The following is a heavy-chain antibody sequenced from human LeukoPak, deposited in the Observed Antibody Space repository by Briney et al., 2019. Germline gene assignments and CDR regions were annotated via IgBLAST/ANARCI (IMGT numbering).Heavy chain of an antibody. CDR2: ISYDGGNK. J-gene: IGHJ4*02. D-gene: IGHD3-10*01. Sequence: GGSLRLSCAASGFTFSNYAMHWVRQAPGKGLEWVAVISYDGGNKYHADSVKGRFTISRDNSKNTLYLQTNSLRVEDTALYYCASDGGSYWGQGTLVTVSS. CDR1: GFTFSNYA. CDR3: ASDGGSY. V-gene: IGHV3-30-3*01.